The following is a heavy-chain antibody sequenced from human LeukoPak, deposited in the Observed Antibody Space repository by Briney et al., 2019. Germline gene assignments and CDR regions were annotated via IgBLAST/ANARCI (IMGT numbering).Heavy chain of an antibody. CDR3: ARGRPPITMVRGVIRPYFDY. CDR2: IYYSGST. CDR1: GGSISSGGYY. D-gene: IGHD3-10*01. V-gene: IGHV4-31*03. Sequence: PSETLSLTCTVSGGSISSGGYYWSWIRQHPGKGLEWIGYIYYSGSTYYNPSLKSRVTISVDTSKNQFSLKLSSVTAADTAVYYCARGRPPITMVRGVIRPYFDYWGQGTLVTVSS. J-gene: IGHJ4*02.